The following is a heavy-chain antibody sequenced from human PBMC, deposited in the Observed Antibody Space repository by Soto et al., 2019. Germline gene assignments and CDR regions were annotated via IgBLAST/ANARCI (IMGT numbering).Heavy chain of an antibody. J-gene: IGHJ4*02. CDR2: ISYHGSNK. V-gene: IGHV3-30-3*01. Sequence: GSLRLSCAASGFTFSSYAMHWVRQAPGKGLEWVAVISYHGSNKNYADSVKGRFTISRDNSKNTLYLQMNSLRAEDTAVYYCARDRGVGGANLFFDYWGLGALVTVSS. CDR3: ARDRGVGGANLFFDY. CDR1: GFTFSSYA. D-gene: IGHD3-10*01.